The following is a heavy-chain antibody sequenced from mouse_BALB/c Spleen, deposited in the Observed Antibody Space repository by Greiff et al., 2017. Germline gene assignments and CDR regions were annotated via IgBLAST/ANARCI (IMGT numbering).Heavy chain of an antibody. V-gene: IGHV2-6-7*01. CDR1: GFSLTGYG. CDR3: ARAIYYGNYVGAMDY. CDR2: IWGDGST. Sequence: QVQLQQSGPGLVAPSQSLSITCTVSGFSLTGYGVNWVRQPPGKGLEWLGMIWGDGSTDYNSALKSRLSISKDNSKSQVFLKMNSLQTDDTARYYCARAIYYGNYVGAMDYWGQGTSVTVSS. D-gene: IGHD2-1*01. J-gene: IGHJ4*01.